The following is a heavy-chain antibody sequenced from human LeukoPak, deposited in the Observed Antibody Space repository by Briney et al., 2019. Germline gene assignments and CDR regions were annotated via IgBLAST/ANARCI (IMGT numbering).Heavy chain of an antibody. J-gene: IGHJ4*01. CDR2: ISSSSSTI. Sequence: GGSLRLSCAASGFTFSSYSMNWVRQAPGKGLEWVSYISSSSSTIYYADSVKGRFTISRDNAKNSLYLQLNSLRPEDTALYYCSTDPRSLLYWGHGTLVTVSS. CDR3: STDPRSLLY. CDR1: GFTFSSYS. D-gene: IGHD4-17*01. V-gene: IGHV3-48*04.